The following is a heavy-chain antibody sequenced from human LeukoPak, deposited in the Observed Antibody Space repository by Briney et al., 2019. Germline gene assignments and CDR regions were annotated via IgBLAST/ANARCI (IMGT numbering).Heavy chain of an antibody. V-gene: IGHV3-7*04. D-gene: IGHD5-24*01. CDR1: GFPFSSYW. Sequence: GGSLRLSCVASGFPFSSYWMTWDRQAPGQGLEWVANIKQDGSKKSYVDSVKGRFTISRDNAKNSLYLQMNSLRAEDTAIYYCTRVGYIDEGIDYWGQGTLVTVSS. J-gene: IGHJ4*02. CDR2: IKQDGSKK. CDR3: TRVGYIDEGIDY.